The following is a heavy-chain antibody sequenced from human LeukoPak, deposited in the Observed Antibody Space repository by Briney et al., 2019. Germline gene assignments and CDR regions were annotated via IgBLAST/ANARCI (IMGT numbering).Heavy chain of an antibody. V-gene: IGHV1-46*01. CDR3: ARGHDGNSKDY. D-gene: IGHD4-23*01. Sequence: GASVKVSCKASGYTFTSYYMHWVRQAPGQGLEWMGIINPSGGSTSYAQKFQGRVTMTRDTSISTAYMELSRLRSDDTAVYYCARGHDGNSKDYWGQGTLVTVSS. J-gene: IGHJ4*02. CDR2: INPSGGST. CDR1: GYTFTSYY.